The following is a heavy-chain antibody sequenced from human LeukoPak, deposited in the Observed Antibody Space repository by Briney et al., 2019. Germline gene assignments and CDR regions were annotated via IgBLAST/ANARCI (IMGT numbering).Heavy chain of an antibody. CDR2: IYYSGST. CDR3: ARENRGSRNIYYFDY. V-gene: IGHV4-59*12. D-gene: IGHD2-15*01. Sequence: SETLSLTCTVSGGSISSYYWSWIRQPPGKGLEWIGYIYYSGSTNYNPSLKSRVTISVDTSKNQFSLKLSSVTAADTAVYYCARENRGSRNIYYFDYWGQGTLVTVSS. J-gene: IGHJ4*02. CDR1: GGSISSYY.